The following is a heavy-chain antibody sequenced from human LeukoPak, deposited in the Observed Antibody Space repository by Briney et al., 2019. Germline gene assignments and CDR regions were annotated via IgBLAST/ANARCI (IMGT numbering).Heavy chain of an antibody. V-gene: IGHV4-4*02. J-gene: IGHJ4*02. CDR3: ATSELSGGSCYFKY. CDR2: IYHSGST. Sequence: SETLSLTCAVSGGSISGSNWWIWFGQPPGKGLDGFGEIYHSGSTNYNPSLKSRVTISVDKSKNQFSLKLSSVTAADTAVYYCATSELSGGSCYFKYWGQGTLVTVSS. D-gene: IGHD2-15*01. CDR1: GGSISGSNW.